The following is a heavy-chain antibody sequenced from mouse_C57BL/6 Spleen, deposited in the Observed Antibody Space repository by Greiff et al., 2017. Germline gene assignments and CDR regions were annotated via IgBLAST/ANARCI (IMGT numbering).Heavy chain of an antibody. V-gene: IGHV1-26*01. CDR1: GYTFTDYY. CDR2: INPNNGGT. J-gene: IGHJ3*01. Sequence: EVQLQQSGPELVKPGASVKISCKASGYTFTDYYMNWVKQSHGKSLEWIGDINPNNGGTSYNQKFKGKATLTVDKSSSTAYMELRSLTSEDSAVYYCALYGTLFAYWGQGTLVTVSA. D-gene: IGHD1-1*01. CDR3: ALYGTLFAY.